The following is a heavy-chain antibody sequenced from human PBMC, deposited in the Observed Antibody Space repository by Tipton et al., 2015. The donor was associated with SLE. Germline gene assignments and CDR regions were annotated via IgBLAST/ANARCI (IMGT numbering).Heavy chain of an antibody. J-gene: IGHJ3*02. CDR2: IIPIFGTA. D-gene: IGHD6-19*01. Sequence: QVQLVQSGSELKKPGASVKVSCKASGGTFSSYAISWVRQAPGQGLEWMGGIIPIFGTANYAQKFQGRVTITADESTSTAYMELSSLRSEDTAVYYCARGYSSGWGDAFDIWGQGTMVTVSS. V-gene: IGHV1-69*01. CDR3: ARGYSSGWGDAFDI. CDR1: GGTFSSYA.